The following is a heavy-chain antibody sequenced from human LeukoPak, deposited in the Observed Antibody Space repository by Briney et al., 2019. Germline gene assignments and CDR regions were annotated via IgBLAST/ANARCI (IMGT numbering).Heavy chain of an antibody. J-gene: IGHJ6*03. D-gene: IGHD3-3*01. Sequence: SETLSLTCAVYGGSFSGYYWSWIRQPPGKGLEWIGYISYIGTTNYNPSLKSRVTLSIDTSKNQFSLKLSSVTAADTAVYYCARTIFGVGYYYYYMDVWGKGTTVTVSS. CDR2: ISYIGTT. CDR1: GGSFSGYY. CDR3: ARTIFGVGYYYYYMDV. V-gene: IGHV4-59*12.